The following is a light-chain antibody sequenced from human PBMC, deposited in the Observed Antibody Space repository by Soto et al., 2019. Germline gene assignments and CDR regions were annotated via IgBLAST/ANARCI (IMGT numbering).Light chain of an antibody. Sequence: EVVLTQSPGTLSLSPGERATLSCMASQSVSNNYFAWYQQKPGQAPRLLIFGSSDRATGIPDRFSGSGSGTDFTLTISSLEPEDFAVYYCQQYGSSPPYTFGQATKLEIK. V-gene: IGKV3-20*01. CDR1: QSVSNNY. J-gene: IGKJ2*01. CDR3: QQYGSSPPYT. CDR2: GSS.